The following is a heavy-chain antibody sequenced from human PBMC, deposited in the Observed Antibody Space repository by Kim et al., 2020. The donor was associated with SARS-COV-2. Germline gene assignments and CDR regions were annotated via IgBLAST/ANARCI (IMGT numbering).Heavy chain of an antibody. Sequence: SETLSLTCAVYRGSFSGYYWNWIRRPPGGGLEWIGEIYHSGTANYNPSLKSRVTIPVDTSKNQFSLKLSSVTAADTAVYFCARSLYHAASSSWVRFDPWG. CDR3: ARSLYHAASSSWVRFDP. D-gene: IGHD6-13*01. J-gene: IGHJ5*02. CDR1: RGSFSGYY. V-gene: IGHV4-34*01. CDR2: IYHSGTA.